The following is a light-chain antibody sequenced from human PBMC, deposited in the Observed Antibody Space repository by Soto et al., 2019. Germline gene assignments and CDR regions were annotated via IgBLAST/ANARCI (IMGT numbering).Light chain of an antibody. J-gene: IGKJ1*01. Sequence: EIVMTQSPATLSVSPGERATLSCRVSQSVSSNLAWYHQRPGQAPRLLIYGASTRATGIPARFSGSGSGTEFSLTISSLQSEDFAVYYCQQYNNWWTFGPGTRVEIK. CDR3: QQYNNWWT. CDR2: GAS. V-gene: IGKV3-15*01. CDR1: QSVSSN.